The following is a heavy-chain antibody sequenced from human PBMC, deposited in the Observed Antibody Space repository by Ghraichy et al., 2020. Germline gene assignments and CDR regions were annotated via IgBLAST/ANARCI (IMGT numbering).Heavy chain of an antibody. CDR2: INSDGSST. J-gene: IGHJ3*02. CDR1: GFTFSSYW. CDR3: AREADTAAFDI. Sequence: LSLTCAASGFTFSSYWMHRVRQAPGKGLVWVSRINSDGSSTSYADSVKGRFTISRDNAKNTLYLQMNSLRAEDTAVYYCAREADTAAFDIWGQGTMVTVSS. V-gene: IGHV3-74*01. D-gene: IGHD5-18*01.